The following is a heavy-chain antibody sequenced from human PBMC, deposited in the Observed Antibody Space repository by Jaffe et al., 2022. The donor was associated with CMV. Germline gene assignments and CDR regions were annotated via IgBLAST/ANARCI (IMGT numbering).Heavy chain of an antibody. D-gene: IGHD2-15*01. CDR2: ISGSGART. CDR3: AKVQAREVVGATLDGFDM. Sequence: EVQLVESGGGLAQSGGSLRLSCAAPGLTFTNYAMSWVRQAPGKGLEWVSAISGSGARTYYTDSVKGRFTISRDNSKNTLYLQMTSLRAEDTAIYYCAKVQAREVVGATLDGFDMWGPGTMVTVSS. J-gene: IGHJ3*02. CDR1: GLTFTNYA. V-gene: IGHV3-23*04.